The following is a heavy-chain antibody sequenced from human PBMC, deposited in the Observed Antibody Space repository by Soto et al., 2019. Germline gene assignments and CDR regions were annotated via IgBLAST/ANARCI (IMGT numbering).Heavy chain of an antibody. V-gene: IGHV3-23*01. CDR1: GFTFSNYD. D-gene: IGHD2-21*01. J-gene: IGHJ4*02. CDR2: VSSSGSST. Sequence: EVQLLESGGDLVQPGGSLRLSCAASGFTFSNYDMSWVRQAPGKGLEWVSSVSSSGSSTYYADSVKGRFTISRDNSKNTLYLQMRSLGAADTAVYHCARRDCGSGRNCEFGAPAFAYWGQGSLVTVTS. CDR3: ARRDCGSGRNCEFGAPAFAY.